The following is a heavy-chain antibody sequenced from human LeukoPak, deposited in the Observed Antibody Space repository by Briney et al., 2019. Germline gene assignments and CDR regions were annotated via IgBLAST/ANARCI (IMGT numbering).Heavy chain of an antibody. CDR1: GGSISSSSFY. J-gene: IGHJ4*02. CDR3: ARAKWIQLFERHYYFDY. Sequence: KTSETLSLTCTVSGGSISSSSFYWGWIRQPPGKGLEWIGSIYYSGSTNYNPSLKSRVTISVDTSKNQFSLKLSSVTAADTAVYYCARAKWIQLFERHYYFDYWGQGTLVTVSS. D-gene: IGHD5-18*01. CDR2: IYYSGST. V-gene: IGHV4-39*07.